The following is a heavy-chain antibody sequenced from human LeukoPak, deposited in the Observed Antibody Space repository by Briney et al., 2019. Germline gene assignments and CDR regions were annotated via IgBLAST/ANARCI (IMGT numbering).Heavy chain of an antibody. Sequence: PSETLSLTCTVSGGSISSSSYYWGWIRQPPGKGLEWIGSIYYSGSTYYNPSLKSRVTISVDASKNQFSLKLSSVTAADTAVYYCARDATGEELRYFDWSPSFDYWGQGTLVTVSS. D-gene: IGHD3-9*01. CDR3: ARDATGEELRYFDWSPSFDY. CDR1: GGSISSSSYY. CDR2: IYYSGST. V-gene: IGHV4-39*07. J-gene: IGHJ4*02.